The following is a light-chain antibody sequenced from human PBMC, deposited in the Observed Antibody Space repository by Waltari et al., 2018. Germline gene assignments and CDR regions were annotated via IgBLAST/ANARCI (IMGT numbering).Light chain of an antibody. CDR2: GAS. Sequence: EIVLTQSPGTLSLSPGERATLSCRASQSISSSYLAWYQQKPGQAPRLLIYGASSRATGIPDRFSGSGSGTDFTLTISRLEPEDFAVYYCQHYGSSSYTFVQGTKLEI. J-gene: IGKJ2*01. CDR3: QHYGSSSYT. CDR1: QSISSSY. V-gene: IGKV3-20*01.